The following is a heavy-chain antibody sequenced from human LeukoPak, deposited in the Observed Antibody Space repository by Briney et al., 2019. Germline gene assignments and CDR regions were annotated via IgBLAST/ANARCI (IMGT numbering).Heavy chain of an antibody. CDR2: ISYDGSNK. J-gene: IGHJ4*02. V-gene: IGHV3-30-3*01. CDR3: ASHARDDFWSGNFDY. D-gene: IGHD3-3*01. CDR1: GFTXSSXA. Sequence: SLRLSCAASGFTXSSXAMHWVRQAPGXGLXXVAVISYDGSNKYYADSVKGRFTISRDNSKNTLYLQMNSLRAEDTAVYYCASHARDDFWSGNFDYWGQGTLVTVSS.